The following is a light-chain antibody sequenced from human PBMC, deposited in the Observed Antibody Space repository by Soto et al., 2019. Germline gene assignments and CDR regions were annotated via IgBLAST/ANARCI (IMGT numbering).Light chain of an antibody. Sequence: EIVLTQSPGTLSLSPGERATLSCRASQSVYSSYLAWYQQQPGQAPRLLIYGASSRATGIPDRFSGSGSGTDFPLTISRLEPEDFAVYFWQQYGSSPLTFGGGTKVEIK. V-gene: IGKV3-20*01. CDR3: QQYGSSPLT. J-gene: IGKJ4*01. CDR2: GAS. CDR1: QSVYSSY.